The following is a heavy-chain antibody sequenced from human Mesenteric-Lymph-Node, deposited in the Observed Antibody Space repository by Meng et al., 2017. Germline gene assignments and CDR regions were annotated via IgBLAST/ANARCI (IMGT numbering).Heavy chain of an antibody. V-gene: IGHV3-7*01. CDR1: GFSFSTYW. J-gene: IGHJ5*02. CDR3: TRDEGSGSYYA. CDR2: INQDGSEK. Sequence: GESLKISCAASGFSFSTYWMSWVRQAPGKGLECVAHINQDGSEKYYVDSVKGRFTISRDNAMNSLYLQMSSLRAEDTAVYFCTRDEGSGSYYAWGQGTLVTVSS. D-gene: IGHD3-10*01.